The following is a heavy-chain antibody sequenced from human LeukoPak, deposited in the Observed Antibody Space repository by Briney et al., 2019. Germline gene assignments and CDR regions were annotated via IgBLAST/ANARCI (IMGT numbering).Heavy chain of an antibody. CDR1: GGSFSGYY. V-gene: IGHV4-34*01. J-gene: IGHJ5*02. Sequence: PSETLSLTCAVYGGSFSGYYWSWIRQPPGKGLEWIGEINHSGSTNYNPSLKSRVTISVDTSKNQFSLKLSSVTAADTAVYYCARSYRSGWFDPWGQGTLVTVSS. CDR2: INHSGST. D-gene: IGHD6-19*01. CDR3: ARSYRSGWFDP.